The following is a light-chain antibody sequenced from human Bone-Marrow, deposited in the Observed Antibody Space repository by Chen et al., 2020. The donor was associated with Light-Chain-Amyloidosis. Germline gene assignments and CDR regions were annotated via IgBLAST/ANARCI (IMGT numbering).Light chain of an antibody. Sequence: QSALPHPPSSSGSPGQPVTISCTGTSSDVGGYNYVSWYQQHPGKAPKLMIYEVSERPSGVPDRFSGSKSGNTASLTVSGLQAEDEADYYCSSYAGSNNLVFGGGTKLTVL. J-gene: IGLJ2*01. CDR3: SSYAGSNNLV. CDR2: EVS. V-gene: IGLV2-8*01. CDR1: SSDVGGYNY.